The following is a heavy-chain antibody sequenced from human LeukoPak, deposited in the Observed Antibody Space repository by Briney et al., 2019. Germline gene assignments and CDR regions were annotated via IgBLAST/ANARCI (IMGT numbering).Heavy chain of an antibody. CDR2: IYYSGST. CDR3: ASLYGSGSYYPSDY. V-gene: IGHV4-39*07. Sequence: SETLSLTCTVSGGSISSSNYYWGWLRQPPGKGLERIGRIYYSGSTYYTPSLKSRVTISVDTSKNQFSLKLSSVTAADTAVYYCASLYGSGSYYPSDYWGQGTLVTVSS. CDR1: GGSISSSNYY. D-gene: IGHD3-10*01. J-gene: IGHJ4*02.